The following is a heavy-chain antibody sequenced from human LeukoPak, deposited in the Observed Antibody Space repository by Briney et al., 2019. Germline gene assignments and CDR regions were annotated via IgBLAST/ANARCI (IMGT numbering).Heavy chain of an antibody. V-gene: IGHV1-46*01. J-gene: IGHJ4*02. CDR3: ASSSSGWEQRAPFDY. CDR2: INPSSGST. Sequence: GASVKVSCKASGYTFTSYYMHWVRQAPGQGLEWMGIINPSSGSTSYAQNFQGRVTMTRDTSTSTVYMELSSLRSEDTAVYYCASSSSGWEQRAPFDYWGQGTQVTVSS. D-gene: IGHD6-19*01. CDR1: GYTFTSYY.